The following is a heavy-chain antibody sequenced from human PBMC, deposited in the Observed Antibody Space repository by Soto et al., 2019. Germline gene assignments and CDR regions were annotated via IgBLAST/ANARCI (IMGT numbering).Heavy chain of an antibody. CDR2: INPNSGGT. Sequence: ASVKVSCKAAGYTFTGYYLHWLRQAPGQGLEWMGWINPNSGGTNYAQKFQGRVTMTRDTSISTAYMGLSRLRSDDTAVYYCARGRTGTTSYFDYWGQGNLVTVSS. CDR3: ARGRTGTTSYFDY. CDR1: GYTFTGYY. V-gene: IGHV1-2*02. D-gene: IGHD1-1*01. J-gene: IGHJ4*02.